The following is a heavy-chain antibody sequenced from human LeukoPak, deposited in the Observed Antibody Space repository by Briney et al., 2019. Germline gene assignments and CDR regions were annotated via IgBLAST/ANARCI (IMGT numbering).Heavy chain of an antibody. Sequence: ASVKVSCKASGYTFTGYYMHWVRQAPGQGLEWMGWINPNSGGTNYAQKFQGRVTITRDTSISTAYMELSRLRSDDTAVYYCARGLGAYYDILTGYYNPPPFDYWGQGTLVTVSS. CDR3: ARGLGAYYDILTGYYNPPPFDY. CDR2: INPNSGGT. J-gene: IGHJ4*02. V-gene: IGHV1-2*02. D-gene: IGHD3-9*01. CDR1: GYTFTGYY.